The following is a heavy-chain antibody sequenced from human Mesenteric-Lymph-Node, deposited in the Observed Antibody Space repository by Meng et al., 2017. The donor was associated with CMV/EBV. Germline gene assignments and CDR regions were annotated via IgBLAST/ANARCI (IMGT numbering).Heavy chain of an antibody. CDR1: GFTFSSYA. CDR2: ISSTSSYI. J-gene: IGHJ6*02. Sequence: GESLKISCAASGFTFSSYAMHWVRQAPGKGLEWISYISSTSSYIDYADSVKGRFTISRDNARNSLFLQMNSLRAEDTAVYYCARDIRGSDYYYGMDVWGQGTTVTVSS. CDR3: ARDIRGSDYYYGMDV. V-gene: IGHV3-21*01. D-gene: IGHD3-10*01.